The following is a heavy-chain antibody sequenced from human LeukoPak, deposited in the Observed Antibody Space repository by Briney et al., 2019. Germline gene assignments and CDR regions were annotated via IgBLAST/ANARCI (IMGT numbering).Heavy chain of an antibody. Sequence: GGSLRLSCAASGFTFSGSAIHWVRQAPGKGLEWVSVIYSGGRTYYVDSVKGRFTISRDNSKNIVYLQMNSLRAEDTAVYYCARPDNYGYYFEYWGQGTLVTVSS. D-gene: IGHD5-18*01. CDR1: GFTFSGSA. CDR3: ARPDNYGYYFEY. V-gene: IGHV3-53*01. CDR2: IYSGGRT. J-gene: IGHJ4*02.